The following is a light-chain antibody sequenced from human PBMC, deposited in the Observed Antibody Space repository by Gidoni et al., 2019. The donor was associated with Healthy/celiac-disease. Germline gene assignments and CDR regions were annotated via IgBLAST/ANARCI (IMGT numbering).Light chain of an antibody. V-gene: IGKV3-11*01. CDR1: QSVSSY. CDR3: QQRGT. Sequence: DIVLTQSPATLSLSPGERATLACRASQSVSSYLAWYQQKPGQAPRLRIDDASTRATGIPARFSGSGSVTDFTLTISSLEPEDFAVYYGQQRGTFGQGTKVEIK. CDR2: DAS. J-gene: IGKJ1*01.